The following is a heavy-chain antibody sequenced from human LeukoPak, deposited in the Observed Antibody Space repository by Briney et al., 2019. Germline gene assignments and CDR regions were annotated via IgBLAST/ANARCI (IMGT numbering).Heavy chain of an antibody. CDR1: GFTFSTYA. J-gene: IGHJ3*02. CDR2: IPYDGSNK. V-gene: IGHV3-30*04. CDR3: AKPLWFGDHDAFDI. Sequence: PGGSLRLSCAASGFTFSTYAMHWVRQAPGKGLEWVAVIPYDGSNKYYADTVKGRFTISRENSKNRLYLQMNSLRAEDTAVYYCAKPLWFGDHDAFDIWGQGTMVTVSS. D-gene: IGHD3-10*01.